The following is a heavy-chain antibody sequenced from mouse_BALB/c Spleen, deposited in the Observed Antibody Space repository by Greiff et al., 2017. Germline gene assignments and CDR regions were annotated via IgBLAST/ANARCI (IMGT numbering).Heavy chain of an antibody. D-gene: IGHD2-10*01. CDR1: GFNIKDYY. J-gene: IGHJ3*01. Sequence: EVQLVESGAELVRPGALVKLSCKASGFNIKDYYMHWVKQRPEQGLEWIGWIDPENGNTIYDPKFQGKASITADTSSNTAYLQLSSLTSEDTAVYYCARGAYYGNLAWFAYWGQGTLVTVSA. V-gene: IGHV14-1*02. CDR2: IDPENGNT. CDR3: ARGAYYGNLAWFAY.